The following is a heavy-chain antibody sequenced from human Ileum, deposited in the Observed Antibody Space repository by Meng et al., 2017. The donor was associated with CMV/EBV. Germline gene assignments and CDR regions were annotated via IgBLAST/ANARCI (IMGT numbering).Heavy chain of an antibody. CDR2: IGGIGSPT. Sequence: GESLKISCAASGFSVSSNYMTWVRQAPGKGLEWVSVIGGIGSPTFYADSVRGRFTISRDNSKNTVDLQMNGLRGDDTAVYYCAKGRSGPGPHDRPLEHWGQGALVTVSS. CDR1: GFSVSSNY. D-gene: IGHD1-14*01. V-gene: IGHV3-53*01. CDR3: AKGRSGPGPHDRPLEH. J-gene: IGHJ4*02.